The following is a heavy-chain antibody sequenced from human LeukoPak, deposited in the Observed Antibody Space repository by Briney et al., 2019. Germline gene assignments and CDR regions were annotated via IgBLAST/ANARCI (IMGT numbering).Heavy chain of an antibody. Sequence: ASVKVSCKASGYTFTGYYMHWVRQAPGQGLEWMGWINPNSGGTNYAQKFPGRVTMTRDTSISTAYMELSRLRSDDTAVYYCARGEGLRLGELSLGDAFDIWGQGTMVTVSS. CDR1: GYTFTGYY. D-gene: IGHD3-16*02. CDR2: INPNSGGT. CDR3: ARGEGLRLGELSLGDAFDI. J-gene: IGHJ3*02. V-gene: IGHV1-2*02.